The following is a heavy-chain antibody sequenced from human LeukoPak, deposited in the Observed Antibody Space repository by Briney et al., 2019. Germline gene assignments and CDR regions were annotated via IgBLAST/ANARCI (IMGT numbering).Heavy chain of an antibody. V-gene: IGHV7-4-1*02. CDR2: INTNTGNP. Sequence: GASVRVSCKVSGHTFSELSIQWVRQAPGQGLEWMGWINTNTGNPTYAQGFTGRFVFSLDTSVSTAYLQISSLKAEDTAVYYCARASYYYYMDVWGKGTTVTVSS. CDR3: ARASYYYYMDV. CDR1: GHTFSELS. J-gene: IGHJ6*03.